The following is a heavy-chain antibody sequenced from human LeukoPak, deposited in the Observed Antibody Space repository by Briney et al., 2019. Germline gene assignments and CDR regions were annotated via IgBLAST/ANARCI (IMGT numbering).Heavy chain of an antibody. CDR3: AREMLAAVAAQS. D-gene: IGHD6-19*01. CDR2: IKQDGSEK. Sequence: ETLSLTCAVYGGSFSGYYWSWVRQAPGKGLEWVANIKQDGSEKYYVDSVKGRFTISRDNAKNSLYLQMNSLRAEDTAVYYCAREMLAAVAAQSWGQGTLVTVSS. J-gene: IGHJ5*02. CDR1: GGSFSGYY. V-gene: IGHV3-7*01.